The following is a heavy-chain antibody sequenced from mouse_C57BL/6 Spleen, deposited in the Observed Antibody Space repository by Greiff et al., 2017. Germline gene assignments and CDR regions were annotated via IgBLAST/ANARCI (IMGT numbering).Heavy chain of an antibody. CDR1: GFTFSDYG. CDR3: ARGGLRRGAMDY. Sequence: DVHLVESGGGLVKPGGSLKLSCAASGFTFSDYGMHWVRQAPEKGLEWVAYISSGSSTIYYADTVKGRFTISRDNAKNTLFLQMTSLRSEDTAMYYCARGGLRRGAMDYWGQGTSVTVSS. J-gene: IGHJ4*01. V-gene: IGHV5-17*01. D-gene: IGHD2-4*01. CDR2: ISSGSSTI.